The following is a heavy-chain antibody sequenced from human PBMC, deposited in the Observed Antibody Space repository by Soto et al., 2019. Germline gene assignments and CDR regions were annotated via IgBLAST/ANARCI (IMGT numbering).Heavy chain of an antibody. J-gene: IGHJ6*02. V-gene: IGHV4-34*01. CDR1: GGSFSGYY. CDR3: ARELGYCSSTSCYIRYYYGMDV. Sequence: SETLSLTCAVYGGSFSGYYWSWIRQPPGKGLEWIGEINHSGSTNYNPSLKSRVTISVDTSKNQFSLKLSSVTAADTAVYNCARELGYCSSTSCYIRYYYGMDVWGQGTTVTVSS. CDR2: INHSGST. D-gene: IGHD2-2*02.